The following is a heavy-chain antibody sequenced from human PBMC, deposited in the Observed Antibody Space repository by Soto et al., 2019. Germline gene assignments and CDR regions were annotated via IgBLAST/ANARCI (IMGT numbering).Heavy chain of an antibody. CDR1: GFALSTSGLG. CDR2: IYWNDDK. J-gene: IGHJ6*02. D-gene: IGHD5-18*01. V-gene: IGHV2-5*01. Sequence: SGPTLLNPTQTLTLTCTFSGFALSTSGLGVGWIRRPPGNAMEGLALIYWNDDKRYRPPLKSRITITKDTSKNHVVLTMTNMDPVDTATYYCAHRHVDTAMEDYYYYYGMDVWGQGTTVTVSS. CDR3: AHRHVDTAMEDYYYYYGMDV.